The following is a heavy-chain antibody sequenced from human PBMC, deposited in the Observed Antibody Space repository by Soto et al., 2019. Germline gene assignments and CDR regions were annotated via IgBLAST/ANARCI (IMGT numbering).Heavy chain of an antibody. J-gene: IGHJ3*02. CDR3: ATDGNGDSDAFDI. CDR1: GYTRTELS. V-gene: IGHV1-24*01. Sequence: GASVKVSCKVSGYTRTELSMHWVLQAPGKGLEWMGGFDPEDGETIYAQKFQGRVTMTEDTSTDTAYMELSSLRSEDTAVYYCATDGNGDSDAFDIWGQGTMVTVSS. CDR2: FDPEDGET. D-gene: IGHD4-17*01.